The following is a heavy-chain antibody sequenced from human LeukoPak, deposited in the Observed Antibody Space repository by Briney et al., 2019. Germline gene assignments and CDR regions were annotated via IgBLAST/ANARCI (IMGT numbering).Heavy chain of an antibody. Sequence: SETLSLTCTVSGGSISSHYWSWIRQPPGKGLEWIGYIYYSGSTNYNPSLKSRVTISVDTSKNQFSLKLSSVTAADTAVYYCAGMYGGLHNWFDPWGQGTLVTVSS. CDR3: AGMYGGLHNWFDP. J-gene: IGHJ5*02. V-gene: IGHV4-59*11. CDR1: GGSISSHY. D-gene: IGHD4-23*01. CDR2: IYYSGST.